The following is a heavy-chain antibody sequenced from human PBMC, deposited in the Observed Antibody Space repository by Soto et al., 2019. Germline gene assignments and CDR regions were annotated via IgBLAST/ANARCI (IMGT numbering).Heavy chain of an antibody. D-gene: IGHD2-2*01. CDR2: INHSGST. J-gene: IGHJ3*02. CDR3: ANIVVVPAAMNGDAFDI. CDR1: GGSFSGYY. Sequence: QVQLQQWGAGLLKPSETLSLTCAVYGGSFSGYYWSWIRQPPGKGLEWIGEINHSGSTNYNPSLKSRVTISVDTSKNQFSLQLSSVAAADTAVYYCANIVVVPAAMNGDAFDIWGQGTMVTLSS. V-gene: IGHV4-34*01.